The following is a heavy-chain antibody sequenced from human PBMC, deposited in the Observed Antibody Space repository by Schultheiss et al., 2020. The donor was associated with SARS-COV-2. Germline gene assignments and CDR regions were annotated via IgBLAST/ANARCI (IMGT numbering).Heavy chain of an antibody. Sequence: GSLRLSCAVYGGSFSGYYWSWIRQPPGKGLEWIGEINHSGSTNYNPSLKSRVTISVDTSKNQFSLKLSSVTAADTAVYYCARLLPSSMRAMDVWGRGTTVTVSS. CDR3: ARLLPSSMRAMDV. CDR1: GGSFSGYY. CDR2: INHSGST. J-gene: IGHJ6*02. D-gene: IGHD2-2*01. V-gene: IGHV4-34*01.